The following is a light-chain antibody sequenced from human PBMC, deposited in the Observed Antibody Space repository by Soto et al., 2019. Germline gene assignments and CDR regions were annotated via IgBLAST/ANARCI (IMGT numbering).Light chain of an antibody. J-gene: IGKJ4*01. CDR2: AAS. V-gene: IGKV3-20*01. Sequence: VVKMSPADLSVSPKDSATRSCRASQSVNNNLAWYRQRPGQAPRLLIYAASSRATGIPDRFSGSGSGTDFTLTIRRLVPEELVVYYCRQSARPLRTFAGGTKVDIK. CDR1: QSVNNN. CDR3: RQSARPLRT.